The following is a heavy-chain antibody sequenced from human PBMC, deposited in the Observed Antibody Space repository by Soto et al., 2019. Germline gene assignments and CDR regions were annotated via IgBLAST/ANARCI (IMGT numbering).Heavy chain of an antibody. Sequence: GGSLRLSCAASGFTFSSYAMRWVRQAPGKGLEWVSAISGSGDSTYYADSVKGRFTISRDNSKNTLYLQMNSLRAEDTAVYYCARRGSGSYYDYWGQGTLVTSPQ. V-gene: IGHV3-23*01. D-gene: IGHD1-26*01. CDR2: ISGSGDST. CDR1: GFTFSSYA. J-gene: IGHJ4*02. CDR3: ARRGSGSYYDY.